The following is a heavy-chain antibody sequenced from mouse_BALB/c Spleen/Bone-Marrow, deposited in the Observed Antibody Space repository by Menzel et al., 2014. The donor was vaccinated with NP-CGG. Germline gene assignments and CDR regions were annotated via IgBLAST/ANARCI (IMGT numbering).Heavy chain of an antibody. CDR2: IWRGGST. Sequence: QAQLQQSGPGLVQPSQSLSITCTVSGFSFTTYGVHWVRQSPGKGLEWLGVIWRGGSTDYNAAFMSRLSITKDSSKSQVFFKMNSLQADDTAIYYCARNEGGQLGPYWGQGTLVTVSA. V-gene: IGHV2-5*01. J-gene: IGHJ3*01. CDR1: GFSFTTYG. D-gene: IGHD3-2*01. CDR3: ARNEGGQLGPY.